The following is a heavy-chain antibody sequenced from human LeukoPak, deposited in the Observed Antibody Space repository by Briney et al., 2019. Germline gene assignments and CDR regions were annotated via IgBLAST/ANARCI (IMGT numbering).Heavy chain of an antibody. V-gene: IGHV3-21*04. Sequence: PGGSLRLSCAASGFTFSSYSMNWVRQAPGKGLEWVSSISSSSSYIYYADSVKGRFTISRDNTKNSLYLQMNSLRADDTAVYYCAGDKATSGYYEFDFWGQGALVTVSS. J-gene: IGHJ4*02. CDR3: AGDKATSGYYEFDF. D-gene: IGHD5-12*01. CDR2: ISSSSSYI. CDR1: GFTFSSYS.